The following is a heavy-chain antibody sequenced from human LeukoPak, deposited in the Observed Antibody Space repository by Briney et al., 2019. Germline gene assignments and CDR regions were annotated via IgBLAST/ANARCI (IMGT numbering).Heavy chain of an antibody. V-gene: IGHV1-2*02. CDR1: GYTFTGYY. J-gene: IGHJ6*03. D-gene: IGHD2-15*01. Sequence: ASVKVSCKASGYTFTGYYMHWVRQAPGQGLEWLGWINPKSGGTNYAQKFQGRVTMTRDTSISTAYMELSRLRSDDTAVYYCARGVVAATFYYYMDVWGKGTTVTVSS. CDR3: ARGVVAATFYYYMDV. CDR2: INPKSGGT.